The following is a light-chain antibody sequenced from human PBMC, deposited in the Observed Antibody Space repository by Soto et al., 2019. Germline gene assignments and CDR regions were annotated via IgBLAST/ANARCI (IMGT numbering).Light chain of an antibody. CDR2: GAS. V-gene: IGKV3-15*01. CDR3: QQYGRSPTT. J-gene: IGKJ1*01. CDR1: QSVRSN. Sequence: EIVMTQSPATLSVSPGERVTLSCRASQSVRSNLAWYQQKPGQSPRLLIYGASTRATGIPARFSGSGSGTDFTLTISRLEPEDFAVYYCQQYGRSPTTFGQGTRWIS.